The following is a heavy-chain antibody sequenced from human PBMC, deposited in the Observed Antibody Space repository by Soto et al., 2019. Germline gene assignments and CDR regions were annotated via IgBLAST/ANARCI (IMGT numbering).Heavy chain of an antibody. D-gene: IGHD3-3*01. CDR2: INPSGGST. V-gene: IGHV1-46*02. J-gene: IGHJ1*01. CDR1: VYTFNSYY. Sequence: ASVTVSCMACVYTFNSYYMHWVRQAPAQGLEWMGIINPSGGSTSYAQKFQGRVTMTRDTSTSTVYMELSSLRSEDTAVYYCARDQSIYDFWSGYPGPGPEYFPHWGKGTLVPVSS. CDR3: ARDQSIYDFWSGYPGPGPEYFPH.